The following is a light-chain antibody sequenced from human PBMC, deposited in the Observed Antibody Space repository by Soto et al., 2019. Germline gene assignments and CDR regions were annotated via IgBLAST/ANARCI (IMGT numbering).Light chain of an antibody. V-gene: IGKV3-15*01. CDR3: QQYNLWPPIT. J-gene: IGKJ5*01. CDR2: AAS. CDR1: QTVASN. Sequence: ELVMTQSPATLAVSPGERATLFCGASQTVASNLAWYQQKPGQPPRLLIYAASTRATGVPDRFSGSGSGTEFTLTVSSLQSEDFAVYYCQQYNLWPPITFGQGTRLEIK.